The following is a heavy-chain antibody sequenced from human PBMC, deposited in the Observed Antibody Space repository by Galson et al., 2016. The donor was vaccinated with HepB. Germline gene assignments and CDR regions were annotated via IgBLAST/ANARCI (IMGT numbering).Heavy chain of an antibody. CDR1: GGSFSGYY. CDR3: ARGRGVAAAGIKGNWFDP. D-gene: IGHD6-13*01. Sequence: SETLSLTCGVYGGSFSGYYWSWIRQPPGKGLEWIGELSHSGSTNYNPSLKSRVTISVDTSKNRFSLKLTSVTAADMAMYYCARGRGVAAAGIKGNWFDPWGQGTLVAVSS. J-gene: IGHJ5*02. CDR2: LSHSGST. V-gene: IGHV4-34*01.